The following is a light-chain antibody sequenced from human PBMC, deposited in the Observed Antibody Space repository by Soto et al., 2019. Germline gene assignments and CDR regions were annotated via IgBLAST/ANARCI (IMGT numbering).Light chain of an antibody. J-gene: IGLJ1*01. V-gene: IGLV2-23*02. Sequence: QSVVGLPDSVSGAPGQPITISCARNGRYVGAYNLVSWYQQHAGKATKLIICEVNTRPSGISNRFSGSKSGDTASLTISGLQAEDETEYFCGSCAGTVAYVFGTGTKVTVL. CDR2: EVN. CDR3: GSCAGTVAYV. CDR1: GRYVGAYNL.